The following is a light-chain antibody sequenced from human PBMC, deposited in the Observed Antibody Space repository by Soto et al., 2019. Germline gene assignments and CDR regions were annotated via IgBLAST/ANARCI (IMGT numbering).Light chain of an antibody. CDR1: NSDVGGYNY. CDR3: NSYTSSSTLV. CDR2: EVS. Sequence: QSALTQPASVSGSPGQSITISCTGTNSDVGGYNYVSWYQQHPGKAPKLVIYEVSNRPSGVSNRFSASKSGNTASLTISGLQAEDEAYYYCNSYTSSSTLVFGSGTKVTVL. J-gene: IGLJ1*01. V-gene: IGLV2-14*01.